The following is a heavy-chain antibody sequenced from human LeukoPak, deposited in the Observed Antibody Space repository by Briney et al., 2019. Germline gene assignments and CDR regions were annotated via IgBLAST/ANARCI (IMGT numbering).Heavy chain of an antibody. CDR3: ARLSVNLILVKNWFDP. D-gene: IGHD3-3*02. CDR1: GGSISSYY. V-gene: IGHV4-4*07. J-gene: IGHJ5*02. CDR2: IYTSGST. Sequence: SETLSLTCTVSGGSISSYYWSWIRQPAGKGLEWIGRIYTSGSTNYNPSLKSRVTMSVDTSKNQFSLKLSSVTAADTAVYYCARLSVNLILVKNWFDPWGQGTLVTVSS.